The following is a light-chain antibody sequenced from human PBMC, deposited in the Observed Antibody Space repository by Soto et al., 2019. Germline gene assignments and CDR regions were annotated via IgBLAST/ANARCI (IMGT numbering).Light chain of an antibody. CDR3: SSYTNINTRACV. J-gene: IGLJ1*01. CDR1: SGDIGSYNR. Sequence: QSVLTQPASGSGSPGQSITIPCTGTSGDIGSYNRVSWYQQHPGKAPKLIIYEGTDRPSGDSNRFSGSKSGNTASLTISGLQAEDEAEYYCSSYTNINTRACVFGTGTKVTAL. CDR2: EGT. V-gene: IGLV2-14*01.